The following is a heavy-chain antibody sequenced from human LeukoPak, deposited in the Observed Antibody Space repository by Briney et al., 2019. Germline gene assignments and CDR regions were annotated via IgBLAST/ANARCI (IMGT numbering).Heavy chain of an antibody. J-gene: IGHJ3*02. Sequence: SETLSLTCTVSGVSISSYYWSWIRQPPGKGLEWIGYIYYSGSTNYNPSLKSRVTISLDTSKNQFSLKLSSVTAADTAVYYCASRGSYAFDIWGQGTMVTVSS. CDR2: IYYSGST. CDR3: ASRGSYAFDI. CDR1: GVSISSYY. V-gene: IGHV4-59*08. D-gene: IGHD3-10*01.